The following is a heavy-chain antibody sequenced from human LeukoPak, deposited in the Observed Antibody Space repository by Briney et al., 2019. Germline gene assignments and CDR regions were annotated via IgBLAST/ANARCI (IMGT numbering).Heavy chain of an antibody. CDR2: INHSGST. CDR3: ARSLTILRGTIIDWALGY. D-gene: IGHD3-10*01. CDR1: GGSFSGYY. V-gene: IGHV4-34*01. J-gene: IGHJ4*02. Sequence: NPSETLSLTCAVSGGSFSGYYWSWIRQPPGKGLEWIGEINHSGSTNYNPSLKSRVTISLDTPKNQFSLKLSSVTAADTAVNYCARSLTILRGTIIDWALGYWGQGTLVTVSS.